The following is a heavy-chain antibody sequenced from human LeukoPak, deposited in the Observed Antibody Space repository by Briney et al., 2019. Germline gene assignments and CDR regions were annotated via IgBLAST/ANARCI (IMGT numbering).Heavy chain of an antibody. CDR2: ISHRGST. Sequence: SETLSLTCAVYGGSFRGYYWSWIRQPPGKGLEWIGEISHRGSTNYNPSLKSRVTISVDTSKNQFSLKLSSVTAADTAVYYCARDGAHKNHYYSYYYMDVWGKGTTVTVSS. CDR1: GGSFRGYY. V-gene: IGHV4-34*01. J-gene: IGHJ6*03. CDR3: ARDGAHKNHYYSYYYMDV. D-gene: IGHD3-16*01.